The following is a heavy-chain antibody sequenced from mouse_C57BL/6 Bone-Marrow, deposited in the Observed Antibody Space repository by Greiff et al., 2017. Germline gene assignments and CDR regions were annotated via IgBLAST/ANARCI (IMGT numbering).Heavy chain of an antibody. CDR1: GYTFTSYD. J-gene: IGHJ2*01. CDR2: IYTRDGST. D-gene: IGHD2-2*01. Sequence: QVQLKESGPELVKPGASVKLSCKASGYTFTSYDITWVKPRPGQGLEWIGWIYTRDGSTKYTEKFTGNATLTVDTSSSTAYMGLHSLTSEDSAFYFCASRWLRRGYWGQGTTLTVSA. CDR3: ASRWLRRGY. V-gene: IGHV1-85*01.